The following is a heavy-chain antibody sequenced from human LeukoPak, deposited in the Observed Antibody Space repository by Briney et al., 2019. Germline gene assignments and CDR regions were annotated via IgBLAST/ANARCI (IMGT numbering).Heavy chain of an antibody. CDR1: GFTFSTYA. V-gene: IGHV3-23*01. Sequence: GGSLRLSCAASGFTFSTYAMTWVRQAPGKGLEWVSVISDSGGTTFYADSARGRFTISRDNSRNTLYLQMDSLRAEDTALYYCAKNDGYYDYWGQGILVTASS. CDR2: ISDSGGTT. J-gene: IGHJ4*02. CDR3: AKNDGYYDY. D-gene: IGHD3-16*01.